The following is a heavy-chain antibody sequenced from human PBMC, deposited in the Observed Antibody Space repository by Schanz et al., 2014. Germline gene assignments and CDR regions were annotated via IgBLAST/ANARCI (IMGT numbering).Heavy chain of an antibody. D-gene: IGHD3-22*01. V-gene: IGHV3-23*01. Sequence: EVHLLESGGGLVQPGGSLRLSCAASGFSFGTYAMSWVRQAPGKGLLWVSSISGTGGDDTYYADSVKGRFTISRDNSKNTLFLQMNSLRVEDSAIYYCAKEISDTSGKHDYCGQGTLVAVSS. CDR2: ISGTGGDDT. CDR3: AKEISDTSGKHDY. CDR1: GFSFGTYA. J-gene: IGHJ4*02.